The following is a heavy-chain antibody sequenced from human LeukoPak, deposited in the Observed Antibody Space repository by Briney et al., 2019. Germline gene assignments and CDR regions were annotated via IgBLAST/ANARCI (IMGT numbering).Heavy chain of an antibody. J-gene: IGHJ6*03. CDR2: IYYSGSI. V-gene: IGHV4-28*05. CDR3: ARTVGATGYYYMDV. Sequence: SETLSLTCAVSRYSISSSNWWGWIRQPPGKGLEWIGYIYYSGSIYYNPSLKSRVTMSVDTSKNQFSLKLSSVTAVDTALYYCARTVGATGYYYMDVWGKGTTVTVSS. D-gene: IGHD1-26*01. CDR1: RYSISSSNW.